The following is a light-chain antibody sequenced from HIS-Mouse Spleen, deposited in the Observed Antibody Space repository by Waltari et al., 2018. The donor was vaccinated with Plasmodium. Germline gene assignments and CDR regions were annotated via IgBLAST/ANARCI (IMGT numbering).Light chain of an antibody. V-gene: IGKV3-15*01. CDR2: GAS. J-gene: IGKJ1*01. Sequence: EIVMTQSPATPVSPGERATLSCRASQSVSSNLAWYQQKPGQAPRPLSYGASTRATGIPARFSGTGSGTEFTLTISSLQSEDFAVYYCQQYNNWAAGTFGQGTKVEIK. CDR1: QSVSSN. CDR3: QQYNNWAAGT.